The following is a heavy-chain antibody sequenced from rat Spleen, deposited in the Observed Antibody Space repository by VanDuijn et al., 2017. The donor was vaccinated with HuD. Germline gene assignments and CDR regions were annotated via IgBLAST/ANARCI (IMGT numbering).Heavy chain of an antibody. V-gene: IGHV3-3*01. CDR2: INTAGTP. J-gene: IGHJ1*01. CDR3: ARFWEPYCHFDF. Sequence: EVQLQESGPGLVKPSQSLSLACSVTGYSITSGYGWVWIRKFPGNKLEWMGYINTAGTPNYNPPLKSQISITRDTSKNPFFLHLTSVTTEDTATYYCARFWEPYCHFDFWGPGTMVTVSS. D-gene: IGHD5-1*01. CDR1: GYSITSGYG.